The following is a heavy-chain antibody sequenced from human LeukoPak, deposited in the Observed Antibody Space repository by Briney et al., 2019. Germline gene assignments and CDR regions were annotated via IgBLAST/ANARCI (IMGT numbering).Heavy chain of an antibody. J-gene: IGHJ4*02. CDR2: IYYSGST. V-gene: IGHV4-59*01. Sequence: SETLSLTCTVSGGSMSYYYWSWIRQSPGKGLEWIGYIYYSGSTDYNPSLKSRVTISIDTSKNQFSLKLSSVTAADTAVYYCARAGGVVGATTWNYWGQGTLVTVSS. D-gene: IGHD1-26*01. CDR1: GGSMSYYY. CDR3: ARAGGVVGATTWNY.